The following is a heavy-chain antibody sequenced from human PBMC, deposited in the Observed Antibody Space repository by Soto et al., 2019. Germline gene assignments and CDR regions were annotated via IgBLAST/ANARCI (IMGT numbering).Heavy chain of an antibody. D-gene: IGHD2-15*01. Sequence: QVQLVQSGAEVKKPGSSVKVSCKASGGTFSSYTISWVRQAPGQGLEWMGRIIPILGIANYAQKFQGRVTITADKSTSTAYMELSSLRSEDTAVYYCAPIVESVGGNRYFQHWGQGTLVTVSS. V-gene: IGHV1-69*02. J-gene: IGHJ1*01. CDR3: APIVESVGGNRYFQH. CDR1: GGTFSSYT. CDR2: IIPILGIA.